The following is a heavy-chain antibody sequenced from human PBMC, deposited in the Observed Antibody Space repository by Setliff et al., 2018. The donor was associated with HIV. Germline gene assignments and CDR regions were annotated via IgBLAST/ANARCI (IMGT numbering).Heavy chain of an antibody. D-gene: IGHD3-22*01. Sequence: ASVKVSCKASGYTCSNYNINWVRQATGQGLEWMGWINPNIGNTGYAQKFQGRVTMARNTSISTAYMELSSLRSENTAVYYFARGLANKDDSSGHSDYWGQGTLVTVSS. CDR3: ARGLANKDDSSGHSDY. CDR2: INPNIGNT. V-gene: IGHV1-8*02. J-gene: IGHJ4*02. CDR1: GYTCSNYN.